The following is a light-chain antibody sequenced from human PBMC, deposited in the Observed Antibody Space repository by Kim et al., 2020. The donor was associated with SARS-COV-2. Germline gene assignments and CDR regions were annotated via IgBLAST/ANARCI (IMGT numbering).Light chain of an antibody. J-gene: IGKJ1*01. CDR1: QSISTN. CDR2: DAS. Sequence: EIVMTQSPATLSVSPGEGVTLSCRASQSISTNLGWYQQKPGQAPRLLISDASTRATGIPARFSGSGSGTEFTLTISSLQSEDFAVYCCQQYNDWPWTFGQRTKVDIK. V-gene: IGKV3-15*01. CDR3: QQYNDWPWT.